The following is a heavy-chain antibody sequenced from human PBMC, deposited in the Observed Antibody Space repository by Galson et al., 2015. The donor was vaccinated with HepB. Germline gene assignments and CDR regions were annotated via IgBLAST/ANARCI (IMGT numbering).Heavy chain of an antibody. Sequence: SLRLSCAASGFTFSSYSMNWVRQAPGKGLEWVSYISSSSSTIYYADSVKGRFTISRDNAKNSLYLQMNSLRDEDTAVYYCAGEGASLTSIAVAKPPGFDPWGQGTLVTVSS. CDR2: ISSSSSTI. CDR3: AGEGASLTSIAVAKPPGFDP. D-gene: IGHD6-19*01. V-gene: IGHV3-48*02. J-gene: IGHJ5*02. CDR1: GFTFSSYS.